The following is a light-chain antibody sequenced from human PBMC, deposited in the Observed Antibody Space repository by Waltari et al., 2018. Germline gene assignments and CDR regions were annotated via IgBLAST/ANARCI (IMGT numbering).Light chain of an antibody. J-gene: IGKJ1*01. V-gene: IGKV3-20*01. CDR3: QQYVDSRWT. CDR1: QSVSSSY. CDR2: GAS. Sequence: VLTQSPGTLSLSPGERATLSCRASQSVSSSYLAWYQQKPGRAPRLLIFGASRRASGIPDRFNGSGSGTEFTLTISRLEPEDFAMYYCQQYVDSRWTFGQGTKVEIK.